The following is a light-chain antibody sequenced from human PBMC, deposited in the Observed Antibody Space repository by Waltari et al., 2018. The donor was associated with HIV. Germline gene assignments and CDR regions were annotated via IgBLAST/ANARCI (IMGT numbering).Light chain of an antibody. Sequence: EIVLTQSPATLSLSPGERATLSCRASQSVSNYLAWYQQKPGQAPRLLIYDASNRATGIPAKFSGSGSGTDFTLTISSLEPEDFAVYYCQQYNNWPPDFTFGQGTRLEIK. CDR1: QSVSNY. CDR2: DAS. J-gene: IGKJ5*01. V-gene: IGKV3-11*01. CDR3: QQYNNWPPDFT.